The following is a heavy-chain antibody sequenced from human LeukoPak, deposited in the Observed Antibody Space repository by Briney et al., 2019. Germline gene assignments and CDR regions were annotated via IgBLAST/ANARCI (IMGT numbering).Heavy chain of an antibody. V-gene: IGHV3-30*04. Sequence: PGGSLRLSCAAYGFTFSSFAMHWVRQAPGKGLEWVAVIAYDGSDKYYADSVRGRFTISRDNSKNTVYLQMNNLKTEDTAVYYCASVLDYWGQGILVTVSS. CDR3: ASVLDY. CDR2: IAYDGSDK. CDR1: GFTFSSFA. J-gene: IGHJ4*02.